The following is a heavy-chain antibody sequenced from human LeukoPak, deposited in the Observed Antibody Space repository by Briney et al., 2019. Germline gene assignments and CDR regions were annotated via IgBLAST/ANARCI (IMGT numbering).Heavy chain of an antibody. Sequence: PSQTLSLTCTVSGGSISSGSYYWSWIRQPTGKGLEWIGRIYTSGSTNYNPALNSRVPISIETSKNQFSLKLSSVTAADTAVYYCAREGVGSSGYYPFDYWGQGILVTVSS. D-gene: IGHD3-22*01. CDR2: IYTSGST. CDR1: GGSISSGSYY. V-gene: IGHV4-61*02. CDR3: AREGVGSSGYYPFDY. J-gene: IGHJ4*02.